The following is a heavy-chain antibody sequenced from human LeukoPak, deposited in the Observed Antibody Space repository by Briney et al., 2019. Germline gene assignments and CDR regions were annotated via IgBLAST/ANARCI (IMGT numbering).Heavy chain of an antibody. D-gene: IGHD1-26*01. CDR1: GYSISSGYY. J-gene: IGHJ4*02. CDR3: ARARLGDFDY. Sequence: SETLSLTCTVSGYSISSGYYWGWVRQPPGKGLEWIGYIYYSGSTNYNPSLKSRVTISVDTSKNQFSLKLSSVTAADTAVYYCARARLGDFDYWGQGTLVTVSS. V-gene: IGHV4-61*01. CDR2: IYYSGST.